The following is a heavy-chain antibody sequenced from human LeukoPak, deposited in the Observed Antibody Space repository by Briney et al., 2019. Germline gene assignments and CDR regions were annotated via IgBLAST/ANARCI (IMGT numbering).Heavy chain of an antibody. V-gene: IGHV3-30-3*01. CDR1: GFTFSSYA. J-gene: IGHJ5*02. Sequence: GRSLRLSCAASGFTFSSYAMHWVRQAPGKGLEWVAVISYDGSNKYYADSVKGRFTISRDNSKNTLYLQMNSLRAEDTAVYYCAREGPGVGFDPWGQGTLVTVSS. D-gene: IGHD3-10*01. CDR3: AREGPGVGFDP. CDR2: ISYDGSNK.